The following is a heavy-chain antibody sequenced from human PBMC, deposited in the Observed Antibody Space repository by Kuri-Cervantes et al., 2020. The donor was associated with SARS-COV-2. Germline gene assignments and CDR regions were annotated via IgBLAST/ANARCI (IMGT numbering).Heavy chain of an antibody. CDR1: GFTFSRDT. D-gene: IGHD1-26*01. Sequence: GESLKISCAASGFTFSRDTMYWVRQAPGKGLVWVSRMNGDGSSITYADSVKGRFTISRDNAKNTLYLQMNSLRVEDTAVYFCARAPSGSPTDYWGQGNLVTVSS. CDR3: ARAPSGSPTDY. CDR2: MNGDGSSI. J-gene: IGHJ4*02. V-gene: IGHV3-74*01.